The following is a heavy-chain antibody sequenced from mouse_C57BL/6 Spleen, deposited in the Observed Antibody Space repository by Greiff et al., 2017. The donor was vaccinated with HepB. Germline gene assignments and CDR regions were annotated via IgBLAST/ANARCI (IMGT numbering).Heavy chain of an antibody. V-gene: IGHV1-50*01. CDR2: IDPSDSYT. CDR1: GYTFTSYW. CDR3: ARRRGVYYAMDY. J-gene: IGHJ4*01. Sequence: QVQLQQPGAELVKPGASVKLSCKASGYTFTSYWMQWVKQRPGQGLEWIGEIDPSDSYTNYNQKFKGKATLTVDTSSSTAYMQLSSLTSEDSAGYYWARRRGVYYAMDYWGQGTSVTVSS.